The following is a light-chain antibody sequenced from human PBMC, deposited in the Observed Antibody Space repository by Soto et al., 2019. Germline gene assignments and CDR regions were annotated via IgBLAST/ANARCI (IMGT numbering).Light chain of an antibody. CDR3: VLYMGSGISV. J-gene: IGLJ3*02. V-gene: IGLV8-61*01. CDR1: SGSVSTSYY. CDR2: NTN. Sequence: QAVVTQEPSFSVSPGGTVTLTCGLSSGSVSTSYYPSWYQQTPGQAPRTLIYNTNTRSSGVPGRFSGSILGNKAALTIAGAQADDESDYYCVLYMGSGISVFGGGNQLTVL.